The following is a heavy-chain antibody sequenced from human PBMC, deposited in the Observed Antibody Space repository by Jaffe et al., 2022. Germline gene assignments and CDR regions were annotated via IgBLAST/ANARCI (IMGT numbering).Heavy chain of an antibody. V-gene: IGHV3-23*01. CDR3: AKDPFGTAAGTSPFDY. CDR2: ISGSGGST. Sequence: EVQLLESGGGLVQPGGSLRLSCAASGFTFSSYAMSWVRQAPGKGLEWVSAISGSGGSTYYADSVKGRFTISRDNSKNTLYLQMNSLRAEDTAVYYCAKDPFGTAAGTSPFDYWGQGTLVTVSS. D-gene: IGHD6-13*01. J-gene: IGHJ4*02. CDR1: GFTFSSYA.